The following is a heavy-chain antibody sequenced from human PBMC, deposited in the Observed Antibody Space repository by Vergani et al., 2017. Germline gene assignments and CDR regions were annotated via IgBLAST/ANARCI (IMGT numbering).Heavy chain of an antibody. D-gene: IGHD3-10*01. J-gene: IGHJ4*02. CDR1: GFTFSSYA. CDR3: AKDPGRGVSLGPFDY. CDR2: ISGSGGST. V-gene: IGHV3-23*04. Sequence: VQLVESGGGVVQPGRSLRLSCAASGFTFSSYAMHWVRQAPGKGLEWVSAISGSGGSTYYADSVKGRFTISRDNSKNTLYLQMNSLRAEDTAVYYCAKDPGRGVSLGPFDYWGQGTLVTVSS.